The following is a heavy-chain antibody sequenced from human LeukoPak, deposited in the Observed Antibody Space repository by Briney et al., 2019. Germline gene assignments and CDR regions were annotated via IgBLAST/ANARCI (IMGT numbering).Heavy chain of an antibody. V-gene: IGHV1-69*13. CDR3: AAEWRELLTQVS. CDR2: IIPIFGTA. D-gene: IGHD1-26*01. Sequence: SVKVSCKASGGTFSSYAISWVRQAPGQGLEWMGGIIPIFGTANYAQKFQGRVTITADESTSTAYMELSSLRSEDTAVYYCAAEWRELLTQVSWGQGTLVTVSS. J-gene: IGHJ5*02. CDR1: GGTFSSYA.